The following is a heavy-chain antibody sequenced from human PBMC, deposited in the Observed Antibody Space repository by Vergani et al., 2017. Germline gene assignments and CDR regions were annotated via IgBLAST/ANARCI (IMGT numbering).Heavy chain of an antibody. CDR1: GYSFTSYW. Sequence: EVQLVQSGAEVKKPGESLKISCKGSGYSFTSYWIGWVRQMPGKGLEWMGIIYPGDSDTRYSPSFQGQVTISADKSISTAYLQWSSLKAADTAMYYCARRVEVGSAPTAYYYMDVWGKGTTVTVSS. D-gene: IGHD6-6*01. CDR2: IYPGDSDT. V-gene: IGHV5-51*01. CDR3: ARRVEVGSAPTAYYYMDV. J-gene: IGHJ6*03.